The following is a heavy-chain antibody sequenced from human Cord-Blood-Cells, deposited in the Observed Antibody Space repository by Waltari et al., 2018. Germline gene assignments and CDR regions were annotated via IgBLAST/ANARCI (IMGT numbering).Heavy chain of an antibody. Sequence: QVQLQQWGAGLLKPSETLSLTCAVYGGSFSGYYWSWIRQPPGKGLEWIGEINHSGSTNYNPSLKSRVTISVDTSKNQFSLKLSSVTAADTAVYYCARHFRGYRPFDYWGQGTLATVSS. CDR1: GGSFSGYY. CDR3: ARHFRGYRPFDY. V-gene: IGHV4-34*01. CDR2: INHSGST. D-gene: IGHD3-3*02. J-gene: IGHJ4*02.